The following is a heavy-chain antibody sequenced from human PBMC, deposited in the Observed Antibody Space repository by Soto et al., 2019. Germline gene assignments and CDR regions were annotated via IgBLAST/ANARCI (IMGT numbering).Heavy chain of an antibody. J-gene: IGHJ4*02. V-gene: IGHV3-74*01. Sequence: EVQLVESGGGLVQPGGSLRLSCVASGFTFDYYWMHWVRQAPGEGLMWVSRLQTDGSHPAYADSVKGRFTISRDNAKSTLYLQMNNLRAEDTCVYFCARGGDPDYWGQGTLVTVSS. CDR3: ARGGDPDY. CDR2: LQTDGSHP. CDR1: GFTFDYYW. D-gene: IGHD2-21*02.